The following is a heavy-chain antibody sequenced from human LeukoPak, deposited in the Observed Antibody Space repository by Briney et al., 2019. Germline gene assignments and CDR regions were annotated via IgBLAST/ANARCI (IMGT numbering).Heavy chain of an antibody. CDR3: ARGVFMDDRNDVGKYYYYGMDV. CDR1: GGTFSSYT. J-gene: IGHJ6*02. V-gene: IGHV1-69*02. Sequence: GSSVKVSCKASGGTFSSYTISWVRQAPGQGLEWMGRIIPILGIANYAQKFQGRVTITADKSTSTAYMELSSLRSEDTAVYYCARGVFMDDRNDVGKYYYYGMDVWGQGTTVTVSS. CDR2: IIPILGIA. D-gene: IGHD1-1*01.